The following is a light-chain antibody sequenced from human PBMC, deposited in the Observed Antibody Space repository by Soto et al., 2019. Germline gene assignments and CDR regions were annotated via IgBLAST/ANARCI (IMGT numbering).Light chain of an antibody. CDR3: QQYYTTPYT. CDR2: WAS. J-gene: IGKJ2*01. CDR1: QSVLYSSNNKNC. Sequence: DIVMTQSPDSLAVSLGERATLNCKSSQSVLYSSNNKNCLAWYQQKPGQPPKLLIYWASARESGVPDRFSGSGSGTDFTHTISSLQAEDVAVYYCQQYYTTPYTFGQGTKLEIK. V-gene: IGKV4-1*01.